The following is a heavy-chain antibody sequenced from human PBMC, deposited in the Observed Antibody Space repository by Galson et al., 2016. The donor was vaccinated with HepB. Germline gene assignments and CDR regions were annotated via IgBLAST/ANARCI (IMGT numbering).Heavy chain of an antibody. CDR2: FFYGGNT. V-gene: IGHV4-39*07. CDR3: ARRIVGADFDY. CDR1: GGSISSSSSFY. D-gene: IGHD1-26*01. Sequence: SETLSLTCTVSGGSISSSSSFYWGWIRQPPGKGLEWIGSFFYGGNTYYNPSLKSRVTISVDTSKKQFSLKLNSLTAADTAVYYCARRIVGADFDYWGQGTLVTVSS. J-gene: IGHJ4*02.